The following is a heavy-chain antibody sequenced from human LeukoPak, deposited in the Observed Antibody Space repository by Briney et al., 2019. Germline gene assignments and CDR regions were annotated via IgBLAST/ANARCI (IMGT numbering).Heavy chain of an antibody. V-gene: IGHV4-61*01. CDR1: GGSVSSGSYY. CDR3: ARGAAAAI. J-gene: IGHJ3*02. CDR2: IHHSGST. D-gene: IGHD6-13*01. Sequence: SETLSLTCSVSGGSVSSGSYYWSWIRQPPGKGLEWIGYIHHSGSTSYNPSFKSRVTISVDTSKKQFSLKLNSVTAADTAVYYCARGAAAAIWGQGTMVKVSS.